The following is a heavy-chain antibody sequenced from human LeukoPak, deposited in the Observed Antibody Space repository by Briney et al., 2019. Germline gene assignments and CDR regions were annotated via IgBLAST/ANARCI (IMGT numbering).Heavy chain of an antibody. D-gene: IGHD3-3*01. CDR1: GGSFSGYY. Sequence: SETLSLTCAVYGGSFSGYYWSWIRQHPGKGLEWIGYIYYGGSTYYNPSLKSRVTISVDTSKNQFSLKLTSVTAADTAVYYCARTIFGDFDYWGQGTLVTVSS. CDR2: IYYGGST. V-gene: IGHV4-31*11. CDR3: ARTIFGDFDY. J-gene: IGHJ4*02.